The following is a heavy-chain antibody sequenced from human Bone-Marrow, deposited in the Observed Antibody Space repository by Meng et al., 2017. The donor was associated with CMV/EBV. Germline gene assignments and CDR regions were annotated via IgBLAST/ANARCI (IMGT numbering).Heavy chain of an antibody. J-gene: IGHJ4*02. Sequence: SETLSLTCTVSGGSISSGDYYWSWIRQPPGKGLEWIGYIYYSGSTYYNPSLKSRVTISVDTSKNQFSLKLSSVTAADTAVYCCARGGQLEQIDYWGQGTLVTVSS. CDR1: GGSISSGDYY. D-gene: IGHD1/OR15-1a*01. CDR2: IYYSGST. V-gene: IGHV4-30-4*08. CDR3: ARGGQLEQIDY.